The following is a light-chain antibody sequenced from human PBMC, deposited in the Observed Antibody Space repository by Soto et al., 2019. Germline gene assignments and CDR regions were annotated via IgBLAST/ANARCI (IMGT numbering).Light chain of an antibody. CDR2: GAS. CDR3: QQFGSSPVT. CDR1: QSVSSSY. J-gene: IGKJ2*01. V-gene: IGKV3-20*01. Sequence: EIVLTQSPGTLSLSPGERAALSYRASQSVSSSYLAWYQQKPGQAPRLLIYGASNRATGIPDRFSGSGSGTDFTLTISRLEPETFAVYYFQQFGSSPVTFGQGTKLEIK.